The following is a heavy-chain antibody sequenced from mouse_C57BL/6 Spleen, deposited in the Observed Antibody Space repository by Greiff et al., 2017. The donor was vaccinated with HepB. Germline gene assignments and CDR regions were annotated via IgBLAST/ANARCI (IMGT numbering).Heavy chain of an antibody. CDR2: ISYDGSN. V-gene: IGHV3-6*01. CDR3: AEGDDYEGPYAMDY. D-gene: IGHD2-4*01. CDR1: GYSITSGYY. J-gene: IGHJ4*01. Sequence: EVKLQESGPGLVKPSQSLSLTCSVTGYSITSGYYWNWIRQFPGNKLEWMGYISYDGSNNYNPSLKNRISITRDTSKNQFFLKLNSVTTEDTATYYCAEGDDYEGPYAMDYWGQGTSVTVSS.